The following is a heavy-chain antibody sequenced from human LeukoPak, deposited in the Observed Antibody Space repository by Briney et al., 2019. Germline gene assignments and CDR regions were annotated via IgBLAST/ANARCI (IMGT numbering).Heavy chain of an antibody. CDR3: ARDPLVREAFDY. J-gene: IGHJ4*02. D-gene: IGHD6-6*01. CDR1: GFTFSSYW. V-gene: IGHV3-7*01. CDR2: IKQDGSEK. Sequence: GGSLRLSCAASGFTFSSYWMSWVRQAPGKGLEWLANIKQDGSEKYYVDSVKGRFTISRDNAKSSLYLQMNSLRAEDTAVYYCARDPLVREAFDYWGQGTLVTVSS.